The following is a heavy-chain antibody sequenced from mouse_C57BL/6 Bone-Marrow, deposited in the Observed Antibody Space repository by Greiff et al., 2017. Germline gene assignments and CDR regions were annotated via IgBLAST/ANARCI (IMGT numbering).Heavy chain of an antibody. D-gene: IGHD2-5*01. CDR3: ARRDYSNCGDY. V-gene: IGHV1-55*01. J-gene: IGHJ2*01. CDR2: IYPGSGST. Sequence: QVQLKEPGAELVKPGASVKMSCKASGYTFTSYWITWVKQRPGQGLEWIGDIYPGSGSTNYNEKFKSKATLTVDTSSSTAYMQLSSLTSEDSAVYYCARRDYSNCGDYWGQGTTLTVSS. CDR1: GYTFTSYW.